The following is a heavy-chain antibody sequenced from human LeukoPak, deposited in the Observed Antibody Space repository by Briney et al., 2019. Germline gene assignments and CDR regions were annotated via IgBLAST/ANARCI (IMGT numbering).Heavy chain of an antibody. D-gene: IGHD3-10*01. CDR2: FDPEDGET. CDR3: GVRGYGSGSYYNGYGMDV. Sequence: ASVKVSCKVSGYTLTELSMHWVRQAPGKGLEWMGGFDPEDGETIYAQKFQGRVTMTEDTSTDTAYMELSSLGSEDTAVYYCGVRGYGSGSYYNGYGMDVWGKGTTVTVSS. J-gene: IGHJ6*04. CDR1: GYTLTELS. V-gene: IGHV1-24*01.